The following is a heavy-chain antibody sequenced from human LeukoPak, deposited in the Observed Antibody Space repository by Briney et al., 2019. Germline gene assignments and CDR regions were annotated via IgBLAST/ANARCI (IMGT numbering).Heavy chain of an antibody. V-gene: IGHV3-7*01. J-gene: IGHJ6*03. CDR3: ARDGSSSGSRGYMDV. CDR2: IKEDGNEK. Sequence: GSLRLSCEASGFTFSDYWMSWVRQAPGKGLEWVANIKEDGNEKYYVDSVKGRFTISRDNAKNSLYLQMNSLRAEDTAVYYCARDGSSSGSRGYMDVWGKGTTVTISS. D-gene: IGHD6-13*01. CDR1: GFTFSDYW.